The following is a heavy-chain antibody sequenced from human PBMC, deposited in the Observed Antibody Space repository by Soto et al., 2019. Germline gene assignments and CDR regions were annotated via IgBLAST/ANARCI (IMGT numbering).Heavy chain of an antibody. D-gene: IGHD3-10*01. CDR1: GGTLSDHG. Sequence: QVQLEQSGAEVKKPGSSVKVSCKASGGTLSDHGVAWLRQAPGQGLEWMGGTIPVFNTAKYAQKFQGRVTVTADKFTNIAYMELSSLRSEDTAFYFCARGVYGSGNYYTGPSAFDNWGQGTMVIVSS. J-gene: IGHJ3*02. V-gene: IGHV1-69*06. CDR3: ARGVYGSGNYYTGPSAFDN. CDR2: TIPVFNTA.